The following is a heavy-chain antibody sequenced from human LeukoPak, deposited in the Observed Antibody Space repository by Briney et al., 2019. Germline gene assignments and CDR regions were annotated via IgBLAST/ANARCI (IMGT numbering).Heavy chain of an antibody. CDR1: GGSISSYY. CDR3: AGTIRGYYDSSGYFDY. CDR2: IYYSGST. J-gene: IGHJ4*02. Sequence: PSETLSLTCTVSGGSISSYYWSWIRQPPGKGLEWIGYIYYSGSTNYNPSLKSRVTISVDTSKNQFSLKLSSVTAADTAVYYCAGTIRGYYDSSGYFDYWGQGTLVTVSS. D-gene: IGHD3-22*01. V-gene: IGHV4-59*01.